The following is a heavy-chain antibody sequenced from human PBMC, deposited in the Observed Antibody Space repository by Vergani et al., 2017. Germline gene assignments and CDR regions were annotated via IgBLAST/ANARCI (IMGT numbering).Heavy chain of an antibody. V-gene: IGHV3-66*02. CDR2: IYSGDET. CDR1: GSTVSGNY. D-gene: IGHD3-10*01. J-gene: IGHJ5*02. CDR3: ARGNYYGAGTYVDP. Sequence: ELQLVESGGGLVQPGGSLRLSCAASGSTVSGNYMTWVRQAPGKGLEWVSHIYSGDETYYAEYVKGRVTISGDTSKNTLHLQINNLSVEDTAVYYCARGNYYGAGTYVDPWGQGTLVTVSS.